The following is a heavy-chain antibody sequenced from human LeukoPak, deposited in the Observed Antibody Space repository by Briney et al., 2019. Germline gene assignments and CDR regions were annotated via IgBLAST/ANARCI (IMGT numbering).Heavy chain of an antibody. CDR1: GGSISSGDYY. J-gene: IGHJ4*02. D-gene: IGHD7-27*01. Sequence: PSETLSLTCTVSGGSISSGDYYWSWIRQPPGKGLEWIGYIYYSGSTYYNPSLKSRVTILVDTSKNQFSLKLSSVTAADTAVYYCARGLLGSHYFDYWGQGTLVTVSS. CDR2: IYYSGST. V-gene: IGHV4-30-4*01. CDR3: ARGLLGSHYFDY.